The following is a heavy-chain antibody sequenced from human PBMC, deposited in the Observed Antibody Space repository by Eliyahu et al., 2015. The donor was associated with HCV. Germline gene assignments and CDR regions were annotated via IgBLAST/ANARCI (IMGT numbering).Heavy chain of an antibody. CDR1: GGTFSSYA. J-gene: IGHJ4*02. CDR2: IIPIFGIA. D-gene: IGHD6-13*01. CDR3: ARVGIAAAGTYYFDY. Sequence: QVQLVQSGAEVKKPGSSVKVSCKASGGTFSSYAISWVRQAPGQGLEWMGRIIPIFGIANYAQKFQGRVTITADKSTSTAYMELSSLRSEDTAVYYCARVGIAAAGTYYFDYWGQGTLVTVSS. V-gene: IGHV1-69*04.